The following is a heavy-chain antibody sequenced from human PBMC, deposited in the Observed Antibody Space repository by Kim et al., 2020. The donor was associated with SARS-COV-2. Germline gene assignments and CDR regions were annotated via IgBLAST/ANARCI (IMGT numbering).Heavy chain of an antibody. J-gene: IGHJ4*02. V-gene: IGHV3-66*01. CDR2: SK. D-gene: IGHD3-10*01. CDR3: ARGVRYFDY. Sequence: SKYSADSGTGRFTISRDNSKNPLYLQMTSLRAEDTAVEYCARGVRYFDYWGQGTLVTVSS.